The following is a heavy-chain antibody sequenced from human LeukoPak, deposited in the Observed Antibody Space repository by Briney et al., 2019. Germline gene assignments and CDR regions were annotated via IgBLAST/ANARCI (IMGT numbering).Heavy chain of an antibody. J-gene: IGHJ4*02. CDR2: ISSSSSTI. V-gene: IGHV3-48*01. Sequence: GGSLRLSCAASGFTFSSYGMHWVRQAPGKGLEWVSYISSSSSTIFYADSVKGRFTISRDNAKNSLYLQMNSLRAEDTAVYYCAREAGITPFYYFDYWGQGTLVTVSS. CDR1: GFTFSSYG. CDR3: AREAGITPFYYFDY. D-gene: IGHD3-10*01.